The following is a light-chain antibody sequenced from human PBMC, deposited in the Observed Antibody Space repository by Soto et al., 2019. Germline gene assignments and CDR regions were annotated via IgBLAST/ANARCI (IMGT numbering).Light chain of an antibody. CDR1: QGIDNI. CDR2: DAS. J-gene: IGKJ4*01. Sequence: DIPMTQSPSSLSASIGDRVTITCRASQGIDNILAWFQQTPGKAPKSLIYDASSLHSGVPSRFSGSGSGTDFTLTISSLQHEDFATYYCHQYKTYPLTFGGGTKVEIK. CDR3: HQYKTYPLT. V-gene: IGKV1-16*01.